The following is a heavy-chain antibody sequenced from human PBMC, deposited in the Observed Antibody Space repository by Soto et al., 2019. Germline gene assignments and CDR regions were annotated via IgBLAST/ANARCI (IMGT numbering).Heavy chain of an antibody. CDR3: ARAPRSGDCFDY. CDR1: GGSMSRYY. Sequence: QVQLQESGPGLVKSSETLSLTCTVSGGSMSRYYWAWIRQSPGKGLEWIGYIYSGGSTFYTPSLNRRVAISIDTSQNQFSLILSSVTAADTAVYYCARAPRSGDCFDYWGQGTLVTVSS. D-gene: IGHD2-21*02. J-gene: IGHJ4*02. V-gene: IGHV4-59*01. CDR2: IYSGGST.